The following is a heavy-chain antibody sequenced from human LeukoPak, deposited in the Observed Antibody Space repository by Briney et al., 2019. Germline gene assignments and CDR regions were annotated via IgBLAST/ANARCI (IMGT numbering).Heavy chain of an antibody. CDR3: ARTYYYDSSGYYLYYFDY. CDR2: IYYSGST. D-gene: IGHD3-22*01. Sequence: SETLSLTCTVSGGSISSYYWSWIRQPPGKGLEWIGYIYYSGSTNYNPSLKSRVTISVDTSKNQFSLKLSSVTAADTAVYYCARTYYYDSSGYYLYYFDYWGQGTLVTVPS. J-gene: IGHJ4*02. CDR1: GGSISSYY. V-gene: IGHV4-59*01.